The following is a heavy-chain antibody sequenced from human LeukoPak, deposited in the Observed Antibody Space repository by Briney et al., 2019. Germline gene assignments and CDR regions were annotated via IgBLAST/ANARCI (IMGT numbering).Heavy chain of an antibody. Sequence: SGTLSLTCAVSGGSISSSNWWSWVRQPPGKGLEWIGEINHSGSTNYNPSLKSRVTISQDTSKNQISLRLSSVTAADTAVYYCARTGPRARYFDWSDTGSWFDPWGQGTLVTVSS. D-gene: IGHD3-9*01. J-gene: IGHJ5*02. CDR2: INHSGST. V-gene: IGHV4-4*02. CDR3: ARTGPRARYFDWSDTGSWFDP. CDR1: GGSISSSNW.